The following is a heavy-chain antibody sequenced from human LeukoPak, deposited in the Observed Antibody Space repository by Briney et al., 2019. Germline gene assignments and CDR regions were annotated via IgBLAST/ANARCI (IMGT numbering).Heavy chain of an antibody. D-gene: IGHD5-24*01. CDR2: ISYDGSNK. V-gene: IGHV3-30*03. Sequence: GGSLRLSCAASGFTFSSYGMSWVRQAPGKGLEWVAVISYDGSNKNYADSVKGRFTISRDNSKNTLYLQMNSLRAEDTAVYYCARDPRRDGYNFAFDIWGQGTMVTVSS. CDR1: GFTFSSYG. CDR3: ARDPRRDGYNFAFDI. J-gene: IGHJ3*02.